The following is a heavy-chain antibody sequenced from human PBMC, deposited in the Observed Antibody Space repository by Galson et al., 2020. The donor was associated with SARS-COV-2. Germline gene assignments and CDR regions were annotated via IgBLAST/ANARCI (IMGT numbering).Heavy chain of an antibody. Sequence: GGSLSLSCRGSGFSFSNYWMNWVRQAPGKGLEWVANIKQDGSEKFYVESVKGRFTVSRDNTQNSLYLQMNNLRVEDTAVYFCARGSIYYDFWIGRAEYLQHWVQGTLVTLSS. CDR3: ARGSIYYDFWIGRAEYLQH. D-gene: IGHD3-3*01. CDR1: GFSFSNYW. V-gene: IGHV3-7*01. J-gene: IGHJ1*01. CDR2: IKQDGSEK.